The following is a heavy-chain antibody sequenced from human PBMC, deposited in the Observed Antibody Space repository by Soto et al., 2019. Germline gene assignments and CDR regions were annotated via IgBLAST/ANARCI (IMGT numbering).Heavy chain of an antibody. V-gene: IGHV5-51*01. J-gene: IGHJ4*02. CDR3: ARRSVPSFFDY. D-gene: IGHD4-17*01. CDR1: GYRFTNYW. CDR2: IYPGDSDT. Sequence: LGESLKISCQGSGYRFTNYWIGWVRQMPGKGLEWMGIIYPGDSDTRYSPSFQGQVTISADKSISTAYLQWSSLKASDTAMYYCARRSVPSFFDYWGQGTLVTVSS.